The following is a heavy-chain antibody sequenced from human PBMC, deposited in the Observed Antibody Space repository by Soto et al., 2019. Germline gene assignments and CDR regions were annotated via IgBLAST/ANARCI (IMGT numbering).Heavy chain of an antibody. CDR2: ISYDGSNK. V-gene: IGHV3-30-3*01. Sequence: QVQLVESGGGVVQPGRSLRLSCAASGFTFSSYAMHWVRQVPGKGLEWVAVISYDGSNKYYADSVKGRFTISRDNSKNQLYLQMNSLRAEDTAVYYCARPLWRDDYNWGYFDLWGRGTRVTVSS. CDR1: GFTFSSYA. CDR3: ARPLWRDDYNWGYFDL. D-gene: IGHD4-4*01. J-gene: IGHJ2*01.